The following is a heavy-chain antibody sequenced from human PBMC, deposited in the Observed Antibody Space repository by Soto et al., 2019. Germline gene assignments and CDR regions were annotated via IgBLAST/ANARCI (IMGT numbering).Heavy chain of an antibody. CDR3: ARDWVGGSWYFDL. J-gene: IGHJ2*01. CDR2: IIPVYGAA. CDR1: GGTFSSYA. Sequence: VQLVQSGAEVKKPGSSVKVSCKASGGTFSSYAISWVRQAPGQGLEWMGGIIPVYGAANSAQKFQGRVTITADKSTTTAYMELSSLTSEDTAVYYCARDWVGGSWYFDLWGRGTLVTVSS. D-gene: IGHD3-16*01. V-gene: IGHV1-69*06.